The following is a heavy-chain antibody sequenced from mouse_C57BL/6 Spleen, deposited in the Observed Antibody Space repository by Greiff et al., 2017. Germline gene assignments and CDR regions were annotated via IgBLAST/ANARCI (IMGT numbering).Heavy chain of an antibody. J-gene: IGHJ4*01. V-gene: IGHV5-12*01. Sequence: EVKLMESGGGLVQPGGSLKLSCAASGFTFSDYYMYWVRQTPEKRLEWVAYISNGGGSTYYPDTVKGRFTISRDNAKNTLYLQMSRLKSEDTAMYYCARHGGEVDHWGQGTSVTVSS. CDR3: ARHGGEVDH. CDR1: GFTFSDYY. CDR2: ISNGGGST.